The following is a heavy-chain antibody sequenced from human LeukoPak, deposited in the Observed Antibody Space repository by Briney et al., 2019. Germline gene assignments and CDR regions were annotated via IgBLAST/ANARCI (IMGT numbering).Heavy chain of an antibody. Sequence: ASVKVSCKASGYTVTSYDINWVRQATGQGLEWMGWMNPNSGNTGYAQKFQGRVTITRNTSISTAYMELSSLRSEDTAVYYCARGGSYDLIAFDIWGQGTMVTVSS. CDR1: GYTVTSYD. J-gene: IGHJ3*02. D-gene: IGHD1-26*01. CDR2: MNPNSGNT. CDR3: ARGGSYDLIAFDI. V-gene: IGHV1-8*03.